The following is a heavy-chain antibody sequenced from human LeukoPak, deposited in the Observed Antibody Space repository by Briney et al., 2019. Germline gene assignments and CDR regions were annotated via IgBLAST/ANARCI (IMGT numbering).Heavy chain of an antibody. V-gene: IGHV4-31*03. Sequence: SETLSLTCTVSGDSITSGGYYWTWIRQHPGKGLEWIGYIYYSGSTYYNQSLKSRVTISVDTSKNQFSLKLSSVTAADTAVYYCARDTSYYDFWSGYYHPLYYFDYWGQGTLVTVSS. J-gene: IGHJ4*02. CDR3: ARDTSYYDFWSGYYHPLYYFDY. CDR1: GDSITSGGYY. D-gene: IGHD3-3*01. CDR2: IYYSGST.